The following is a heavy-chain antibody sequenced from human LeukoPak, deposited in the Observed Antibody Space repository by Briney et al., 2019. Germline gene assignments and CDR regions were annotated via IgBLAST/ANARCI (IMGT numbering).Heavy chain of an antibody. CDR2: IYYSGST. Sequence: SETLSLTCTVSGGSISSSSYYWGWIRQPPGKGLEWIGSIYYSGSTYYNPSLKSRVTISADTSKNQFSLKLSSVTAADTAVYYCARYGQWLVRSFDYWGQGTLVTVSS. D-gene: IGHD6-19*01. J-gene: IGHJ4*02. CDR1: GGSISSSSYY. V-gene: IGHV4-39*01. CDR3: ARYGQWLVRSFDY.